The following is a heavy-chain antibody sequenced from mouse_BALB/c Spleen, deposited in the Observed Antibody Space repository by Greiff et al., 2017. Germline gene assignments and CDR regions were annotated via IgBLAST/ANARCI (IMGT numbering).Heavy chain of an antibody. J-gene: IGHJ1*01. Sequence: VQLQQSGAELVKPGASVKLSCKASGYTFTSYYMYWVKQRPGQGLEWIGEINPSNGGTNFNEKFKSKATLTVDKSSSTAYMQLSSLTSEDSAVYYCTRSLYVYDVDWYFDVWGAGTTVTVSS. CDR3: TRSLYVYDVDWYFDV. CDR2: INPSNGGT. CDR1: GYTFTSYY. V-gene: IGHV1S81*02. D-gene: IGHD2-2*01.